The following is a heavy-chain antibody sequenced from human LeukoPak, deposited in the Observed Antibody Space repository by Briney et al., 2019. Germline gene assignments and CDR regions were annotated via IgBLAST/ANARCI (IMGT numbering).Heavy chain of an antibody. CDR1: GFTFSDYY. CDR3: ARVSLSSSGYPFDY. Sequence: LRLSCAASGFTFSDYYMSWIRQAPGKGLNWIGSIYYSGSTYYNPSLKSRVTISVDTSKNQFSLKLSSVTAADTAVYYCARVSLSSSGYPFDYWGQGTLVTVSS. D-gene: IGHD3-22*01. V-gene: IGHV4-38-2*01. CDR2: IYYSGST. J-gene: IGHJ4*02.